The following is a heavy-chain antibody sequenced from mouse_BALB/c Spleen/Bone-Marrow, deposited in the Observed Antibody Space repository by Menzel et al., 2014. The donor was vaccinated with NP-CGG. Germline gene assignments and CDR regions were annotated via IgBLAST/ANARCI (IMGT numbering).Heavy chain of an antibody. J-gene: IGHJ1*01. D-gene: IGHD2-14*01. CDR3: VAYYRYPDWYFDV. CDR2: ISNGGGST. CDR1: GFTFSSYT. Sequence: DVKLVESGGGLVQPGGSLKLSCAASGFTFSSYTMSWVRQTPEKRLEWVAYISNGGGSTYYPDTVKGRFTISRDNAKNTLYLQMSSLKSEDTAMYYCVAYYRYPDWYFDVWGAGTTVTVSS. V-gene: IGHV5-12-2*01.